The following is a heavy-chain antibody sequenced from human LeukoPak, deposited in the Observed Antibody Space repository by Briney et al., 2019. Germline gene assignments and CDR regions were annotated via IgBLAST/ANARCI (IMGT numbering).Heavy chain of an antibody. J-gene: IGHJ3*02. CDR3: ARSNYVWGSYRPRQSEAFDI. V-gene: IGHV4-34*01. CDR2: INHSGST. CDR1: GGSFSGYY. D-gene: IGHD3-16*02. Sequence: SETLSLTSAVYGGSFSGYYGSWIRQPPGKGLEWIGEINHSGSTNYNPSLKSRVTMSVDTSKAQSSLKLSSVTAADTAVYYCARSNYVWGSYRPRQSEAFDIWGQGTMVTVSS.